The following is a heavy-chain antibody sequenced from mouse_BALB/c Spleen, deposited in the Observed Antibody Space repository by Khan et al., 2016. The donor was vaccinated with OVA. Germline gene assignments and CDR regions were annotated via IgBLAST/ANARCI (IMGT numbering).Heavy chain of an antibody. CDR3: VREGAYHRNDGWFAY. D-gene: IGHD2-14*01. CDR1: GYTFTSYT. Sequence: QVQLKQSGAELARPGASVKMSCKASGYTFTSYTIHWIKLRPGQGLEWIGFINPSNGYTNYNQKFKDKATLTADKSSTTVYMQLTSLTSDDSAVYNCVREGAYHRNDGWFAYWGEGTLVTVYA. CDR2: INPSNGYT. J-gene: IGHJ3*01. V-gene: IGHV1-4*01.